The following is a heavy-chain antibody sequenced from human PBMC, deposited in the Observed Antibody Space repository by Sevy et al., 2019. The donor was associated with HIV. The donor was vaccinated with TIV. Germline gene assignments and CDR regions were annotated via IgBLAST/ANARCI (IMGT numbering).Heavy chain of an antibody. V-gene: IGHV3-74*01. Sequence: GGSLRLSCAAPGFTFSSNWMHWVRQAPGKGLVWVSRINSDGSSTNYADSVKGRFTISRDNAKNTLYLQMNSLRAEDTAVYYCARDAFVLVTTGGKKDGYFQHWGQGALVTVSS. CDR3: ARDAFVLVTTGGKKDGYFQH. CDR2: INSDGSST. D-gene: IGHD4-17*01. J-gene: IGHJ1*01. CDR1: GFTFSSNW.